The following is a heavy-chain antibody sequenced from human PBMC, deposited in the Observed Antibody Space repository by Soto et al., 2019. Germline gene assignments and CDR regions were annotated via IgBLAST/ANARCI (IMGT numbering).Heavy chain of an antibody. CDR3: ARSIVVVTALDY. V-gene: IGHV1-3*01. J-gene: IGHJ4*02. CDR1: GYTFTSYA. Sequence: ASVKVSCKASGYTFTSYAMHWVRQAPGQRLEWMGWINAGNGNTKYSQKFQGRVTITRDTSASTAYMELSSLGSEDTAVYYCARSIVVVTALDYWGQGTLVTSPQ. CDR2: INAGNGNT. D-gene: IGHD2-21*02.